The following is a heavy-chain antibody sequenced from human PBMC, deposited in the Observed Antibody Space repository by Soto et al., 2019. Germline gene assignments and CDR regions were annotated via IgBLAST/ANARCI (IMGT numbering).Heavy chain of an antibody. J-gene: IGHJ4*02. D-gene: IGHD5-12*01. CDR2: IADNGRRT. V-gene: IGHV3-23*01. CDR3: AKERWVRETSGYFDY. CDR1: GFTFRTYA. Sequence: EVQLLDSGGGLVQWGGSLRLSCAASGFTFRTYAMSWVRQAPGKGLEWVSAIADNGRRTYYADSVKGRFTISRDNSKNTVVLQMNSLRADDTAVYYCAKERWVRETSGYFDYWGQGTLVTVSS.